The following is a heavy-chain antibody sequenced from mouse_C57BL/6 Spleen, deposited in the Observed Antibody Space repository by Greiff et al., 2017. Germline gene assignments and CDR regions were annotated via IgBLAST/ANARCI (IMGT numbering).Heavy chain of an antibody. CDR2: ISSGGDYI. J-gene: IGHJ2*01. CDR3: TRGDFSGPYFDY. CDR1: GFTFSSYA. V-gene: IGHV5-9-1*02. D-gene: IGHD3-1*01. Sequence: DVMLVESGEGLVKPGGSLKLSCAASGFTFSSYAMSWVRQTPEKRLEWVAYISSGGDYIYYADTVKGRFTISRDNARNTLYLQMSSLKSEDTAMYYSTRGDFSGPYFDYWGPGTTLTVSS.